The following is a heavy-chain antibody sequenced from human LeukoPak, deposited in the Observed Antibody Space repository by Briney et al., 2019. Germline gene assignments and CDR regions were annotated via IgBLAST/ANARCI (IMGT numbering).Heavy chain of an antibody. CDR1: GGSISTYY. Sequence: PSETLSLTCTVSGGSISTYYWSWIRQPPGKGLEWIGYIYYSGSTNYNPSLKSRVTISVDTSKNQFSLKLSSVTAADTAVYYCARVSPGYSGYLVLDYWGQGTLVTVSS. CDR2: IYYSGST. V-gene: IGHV4-59*01. J-gene: IGHJ4*02. CDR3: ARVSPGYSGYLVLDY. D-gene: IGHD5-12*01.